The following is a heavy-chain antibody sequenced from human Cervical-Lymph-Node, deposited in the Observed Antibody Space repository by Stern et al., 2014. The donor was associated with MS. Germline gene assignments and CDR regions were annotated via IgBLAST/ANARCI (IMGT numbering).Heavy chain of an antibody. Sequence: VQLVESGAEVKKPGSSVKVSCKASGGTFSSYTIGWVRQAPGQGLEWMGGIIPMFVIANYAEKFQGRVTIAADESTSTAYMDLSTLRSEDTAVYYCARATSDYIWGSYRYLDYWGQGTQVTVSS. J-gene: IGHJ4*02. CDR3: ARATSDYIWGSYRYLDY. CDR1: GGTFSSYT. D-gene: IGHD3-16*02. V-gene: IGHV1-69*01. CDR2: IIPMFVIA.